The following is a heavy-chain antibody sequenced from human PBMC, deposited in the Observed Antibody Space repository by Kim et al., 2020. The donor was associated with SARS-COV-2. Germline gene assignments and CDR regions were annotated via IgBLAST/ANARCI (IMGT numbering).Heavy chain of an antibody. J-gene: IGHJ6*02. V-gene: IGHV3-11*01. CDR3: ARLNWGDYYYGMDV. Sequence: AAPVKGRFTISRDNAKNSLYLQMNSLRAEDTAVYYCARLNWGDYYYGMDVWGQGTTVTVSS. D-gene: IGHD7-27*01.